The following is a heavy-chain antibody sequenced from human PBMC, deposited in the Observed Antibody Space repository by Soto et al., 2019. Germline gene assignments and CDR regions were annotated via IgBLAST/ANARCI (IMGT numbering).Heavy chain of an antibody. V-gene: IGHV3-33*01. J-gene: IGHJ6*02. D-gene: IGHD3-16*01. CDR3: ARSRGSGGVEYNMDV. CDR2: IWYDGSNK. CDR1: GFTFSSYG. Sequence: GGSLRLSCAASGFTFSSYGMHWVRQAPGKGLEWVAVIWYDGSNKYYADSVKGRFTISRDNSKNTLYLQMNSLRAEDTAVYHCARSRGSGGVEYNMDVWGQGTTVTVSS.